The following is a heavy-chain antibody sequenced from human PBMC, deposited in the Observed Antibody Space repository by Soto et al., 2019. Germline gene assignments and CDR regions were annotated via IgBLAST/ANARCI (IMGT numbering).Heavy chain of an antibody. CDR3: XXXXXXXXXXRYXXYGADV. Sequence: QVQLVESGGGVVQPGRSLRLSCAVSGFTFNAYGMHWVRQXPXXXXEWIGVISYDGRTKYYGDSVRGRFAISRDNSKNTVSLXXXSLXXXXXXXXXXXXXXXXXXXXRYXXYGADVWGQGTTVTVSS. J-gene: IGHJ6*02. V-gene: IGHV3-30*03. CDR1: GFTFNAYG. CDR2: ISYDGRTK.